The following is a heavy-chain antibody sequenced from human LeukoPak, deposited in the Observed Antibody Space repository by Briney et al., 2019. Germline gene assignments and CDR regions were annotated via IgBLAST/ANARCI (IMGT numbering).Heavy chain of an antibody. V-gene: IGHV5-51*01. CDR2: IYPGDSDA. CDR3: ARVPVADPYYFDY. D-gene: IGHD6-19*01. CDR1: GYSFTSYW. J-gene: IGHJ4*02. Sequence: GESLKISCKGSGYSFTSYWIGWVRQMPGKGLEWMGIIYPGDSDARYSPSFQGQVTISADKSISTAYLQWSSLKASDTAMYYCARVPVADPYYFDYWGQGTLVTVSS.